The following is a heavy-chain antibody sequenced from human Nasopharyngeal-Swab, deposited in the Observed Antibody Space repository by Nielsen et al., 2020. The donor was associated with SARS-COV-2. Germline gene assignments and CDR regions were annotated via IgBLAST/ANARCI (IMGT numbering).Heavy chain of an antibody. CDR3: ATPGTRCSGDSCDMWVFDY. V-gene: IGHV3-21*01. CDR2: ISSSGTST. D-gene: IGHD2-15*01. CDR1: GFTFSAYT. Sequence: LSLTCVGSGFTFSAYTINWVRQAPGKGLEWVSSISSSGTSTHYAESVKGRFAISRDNAKSSVFLQMNSLGVEDTAVYYCATPGTRCSGDSCDMWVFDYWGQGTQVTVSS. J-gene: IGHJ4*02.